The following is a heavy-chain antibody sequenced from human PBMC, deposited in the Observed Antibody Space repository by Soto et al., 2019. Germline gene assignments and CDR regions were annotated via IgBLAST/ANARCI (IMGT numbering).Heavy chain of an antibody. CDR1: GFTVSSNY. D-gene: IGHD4-17*01. V-gene: IGHV3-53*04. Sequence: GGSLRLSCAASGFTVSSNYMSWVRQAPGKGLEWVSVIYSGGSTYYADSVKGRFTISRHNSKNTLYIQMNSLRAEDTAVYYCARLRYSDYGDSPRFDYWGQGTLVTVSS. J-gene: IGHJ4*02. CDR3: ARLRYSDYGDSPRFDY. CDR2: IYSGGST.